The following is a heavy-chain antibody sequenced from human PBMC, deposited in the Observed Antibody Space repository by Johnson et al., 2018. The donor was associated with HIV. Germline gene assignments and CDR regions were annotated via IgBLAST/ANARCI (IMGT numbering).Heavy chain of an antibody. J-gene: IGHJ3*02. CDR2: LFSGATT. CDR1: GFAVSGYY. Sequence: VQLVESGGGLVRPGGSLRLSCVASGFAVSGYYMSWVRQAPGKGLEWVSVLFSGATTYYADSVNGRFTISRDNSKNTLYLQMNSLRAEDTAVYYCARACRDGYTCDVFDIWGQGTLVTGSS. V-gene: IGHV3-66*01. D-gene: IGHD5-24*01. CDR3: ARACRDGYTCDVFDI.